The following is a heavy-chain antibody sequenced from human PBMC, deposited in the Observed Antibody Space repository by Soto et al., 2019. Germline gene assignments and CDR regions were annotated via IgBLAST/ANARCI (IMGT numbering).Heavy chain of an antibody. V-gene: IGHV1-69*12. J-gene: IGHJ4*02. CDR2: IIPIFGTA. CDR1: GGTFSSYA. Sequence: QVQLVQSGAEVKKPGSSVKVSCKASGGTFSSYAISWVRQAPGQGLEWMGGIIPIFGTANYTQKFQGRVTITADESTSTAYLALSSLRSEDTAVYYCARVPNRFLEWPGGDYWGQGTLVTVSS. CDR3: ARVPNRFLEWPGGDY. D-gene: IGHD3-3*01.